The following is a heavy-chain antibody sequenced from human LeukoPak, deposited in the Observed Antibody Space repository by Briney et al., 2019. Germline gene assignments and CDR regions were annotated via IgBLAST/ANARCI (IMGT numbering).Heavy chain of an antibody. Sequence: ASVKVSCKVSGYTLTELSMHWVRQAPGKGLEWMGGFDPEDGETIYAQKFQGRVTMTEDTSTDTAYMELSSLRSEDTAVYYCATDRPVAGTFGAFDIWGQGTMVTVSS. CDR2: FDPEDGET. D-gene: IGHD6-19*01. CDR1: GYTLTELS. V-gene: IGHV1-24*01. CDR3: ATDRPVAGTFGAFDI. J-gene: IGHJ3*02.